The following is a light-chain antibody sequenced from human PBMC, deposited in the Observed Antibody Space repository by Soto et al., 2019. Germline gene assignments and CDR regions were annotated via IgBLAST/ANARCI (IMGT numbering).Light chain of an antibody. J-gene: IGLJ2*01. CDR1: SGDVGGYNY. CDR3: SSYAGSKTL. V-gene: IGLV2-8*01. Sequence: QSVLTQPPSASGSPGQSVTISWTGTSGDVGGYNYVSWYQQHPGKAPKLMIYEVSKRPSGVPDRFSGSKSGNTASLTVSGLQAEDEADYYCSSYAGSKTLFGGGTKLTVL. CDR2: EVS.